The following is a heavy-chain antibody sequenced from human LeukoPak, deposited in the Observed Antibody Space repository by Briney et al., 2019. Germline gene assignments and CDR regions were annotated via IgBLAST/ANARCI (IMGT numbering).Heavy chain of an antibody. CDR2: IYYSGST. Sequence: SETLSLTCTVSGGSISSGDYYWSWIRQPPGKGLEWIGYIYYSGSTYYNPSLKSRVTISVDTSKNQFSLKLSSVTAADTAVYYCARDCSTTSCYETGWFDPWGPGTLVTVSS. CDR1: GGSISSGDYY. V-gene: IGHV4-30-4*08. D-gene: IGHD2-2*01. J-gene: IGHJ5*02. CDR3: ARDCSTTSCYETGWFDP.